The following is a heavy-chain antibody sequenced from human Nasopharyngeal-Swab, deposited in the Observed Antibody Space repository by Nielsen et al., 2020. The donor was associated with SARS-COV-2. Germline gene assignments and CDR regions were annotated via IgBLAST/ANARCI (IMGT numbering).Heavy chain of an antibody. CDR2: LGVGGGPT. V-gene: IGHV3-23*01. D-gene: IGHD2-15*01. CDR3: ARDQDNALYD. Sequence: GESLKISCAASGFSFSTHAMTWIRQAPGKGLEWVSSLGVGGGPTYYADSAKGRFTISRDNSKNTVFLQMNSLRAEDTAVYYCARDQDNALYDWGQGTLVTVSS. CDR1: GFSFSTHA. J-gene: IGHJ4*02.